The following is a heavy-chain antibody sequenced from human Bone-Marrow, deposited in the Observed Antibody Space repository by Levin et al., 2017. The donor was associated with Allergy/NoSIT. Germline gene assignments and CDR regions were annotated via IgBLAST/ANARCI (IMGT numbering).Heavy chain of an antibody. CDR3: ARADSDGYYYDSSGYYGSGATEY. CDR2: ISSSGSTI. V-gene: IGHV3-48*03. Sequence: PTGGSLRLSCAASGFTFSSYEMNWVRQAPGKGLEWVSYISSSGSTIYYADSVKGRFTISRDNAKNSLYLQMNSLRAEDTAVYYCARADSDGYYYDSSGYYGSGATEYWGQGTLVTVSS. J-gene: IGHJ4*02. D-gene: IGHD3-22*01. CDR1: GFTFSSYE.